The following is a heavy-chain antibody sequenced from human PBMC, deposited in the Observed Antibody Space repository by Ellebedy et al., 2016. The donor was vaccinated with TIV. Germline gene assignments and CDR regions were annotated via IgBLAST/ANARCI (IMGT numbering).Heavy chain of an antibody. D-gene: IGHD3-22*01. CDR1: GYTFTSSD. V-gene: IGHV1-18*01. CDR3: ARDVAVTMIDNVDLYYYGMDV. CDR2: ISAYHGNA. J-gene: IGHJ6*02. Sequence: ASVKVSCXASGYTFTSSDINWVRQATGQGLEWMGWISAYHGNANYAQKLQGRVTMTTDTSSSTAYMELRSLRSDDTAVYYCARDVAVTMIDNVDLYYYGMDVWGQGTTVTVSS.